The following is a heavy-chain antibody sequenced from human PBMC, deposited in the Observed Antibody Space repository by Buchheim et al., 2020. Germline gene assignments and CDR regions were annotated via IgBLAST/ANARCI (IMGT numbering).Heavy chain of an antibody. V-gene: IGHV3-48*01. CDR2: ISGSSAAI. Sequence: EGQLVESGGGVVQPGGSLRLSCTASGFTGFPFNYYSMAWVRQAPGKGLEWVAYISGSSAAIEYADSVQGRFTISRDNDRNSVSLQMTSLRAEDTAVYFCVRERGGIAVAGFDYWGQGAL. CDR3: VRERGGIAVAGFDY. J-gene: IGHJ4*02. CDR1: GFTGFPFNYYS. D-gene: IGHD6-19*01.